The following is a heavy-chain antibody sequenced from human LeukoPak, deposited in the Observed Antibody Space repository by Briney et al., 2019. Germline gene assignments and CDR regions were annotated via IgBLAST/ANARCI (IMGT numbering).Heavy chain of an antibody. CDR1: GGSISSYY. J-gene: IGHJ4*02. CDR2: IYHSGSI. V-gene: IGHV4-38-2*02. D-gene: IGHD3-9*01. CDR3: ARASYDILTGWGD. Sequence: SETLSLTCTVSGGSISSYYWGWIRQPPGKGLEWIGSIYHSGSIYYNPSLKSRVTISVDTSKDQFSLKLSSVTAADTAVYYCARASYDILTGWGDWGQGTLVTVSS.